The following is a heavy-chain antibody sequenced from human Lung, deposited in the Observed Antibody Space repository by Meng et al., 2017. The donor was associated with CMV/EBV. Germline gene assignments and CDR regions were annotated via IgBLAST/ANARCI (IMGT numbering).Heavy chain of an antibody. V-gene: IGHV4-30-4*01. CDR1: GGSFTGGGYY. Sequence: QLHLQQSGPGLVKASPPLSPPCTAPGGSFTGGGYYWSWIRQPPGKGLEWIGCVYSTGGTYDNPSLKSRLSMSVDTSNNQFFLNLTSVTAADTAFYFCARGSNTAMAYFDSWGLGTLVTVSS. CDR2: VYSTGGT. J-gene: IGHJ4*02. D-gene: IGHD5-18*01. CDR3: ARGSNTAMAYFDS.